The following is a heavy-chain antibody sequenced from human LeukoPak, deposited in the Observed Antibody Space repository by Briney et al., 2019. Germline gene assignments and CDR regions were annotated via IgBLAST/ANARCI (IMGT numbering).Heavy chain of an antibody. CDR1: GENFSTYH. CDR3: ARPGLAYCGGDCYSTEGYYFDY. J-gene: IGHJ4*02. D-gene: IGHD2-21*01. Sequence: SETLSLTCAVYGENFSTYHYSWIRHSPGKGLEWIGEINHSGSTNYNPSLKSRVTISVDTSRNQFSLRLTSVTAADAAMYYCARPGLAYCGGDCYSTEGYYFDYWSQGTLVAVSS. CDR2: INHSGST. V-gene: IGHV4-34*01.